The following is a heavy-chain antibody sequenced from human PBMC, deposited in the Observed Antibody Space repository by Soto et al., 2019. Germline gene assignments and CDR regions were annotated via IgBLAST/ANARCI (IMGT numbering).Heavy chain of an antibody. D-gene: IGHD4-17*01. J-gene: IGHJ4*02. CDR3: ARAPYGGSLDF. CDR1: GYSFTNYA. CDR2: INAGNGNA. V-gene: IGHV1-3*01. Sequence: GASVKVSCKASGYSFTNYAMHWVRQAPGQRLEWMGWINAGNGNAYYSQKFQGRVTITRDTSASTAHMELSSLRSEDTAVYYCARAPYGGSLDFWGQGILVTSPQ.